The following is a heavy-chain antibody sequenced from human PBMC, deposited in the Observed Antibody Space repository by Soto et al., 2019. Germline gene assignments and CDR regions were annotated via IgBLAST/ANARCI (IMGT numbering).Heavy chain of an antibody. CDR1: GGSISSYY. D-gene: IGHD2-15*01. CDR3: ASAPDCSGGSCYYYYYGMDV. CDR2: IYYSGST. V-gene: IGHV4-59*01. J-gene: IGHJ6*02. Sequence: PSETLSLTCTVSGGSISSYYWSWIQQPPGKGLEWIGYIYYSGSTNYNPSLKSRVTISVDTSKDQFSLKLSSVTAADTAVYYCASAPDCSGGSCYYYYYGMDVWGQGTTVTVSS.